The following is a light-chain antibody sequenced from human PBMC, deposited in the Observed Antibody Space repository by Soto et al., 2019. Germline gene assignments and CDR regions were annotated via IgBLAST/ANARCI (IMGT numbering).Light chain of an antibody. CDR2: DAS. V-gene: IGKV1-5*01. J-gene: IGKJ1*01. CDR1: QSISSW. Sequence: DIQMTQSPSTLSASVGDRVTITCRASQSISSWLAWYQQKPGKAPKLLIYDASSLESGVPSRFSVSGSGTEFSLTSSRLQPDDFASYCCQQYATFGQGTKVEIK. CDR3: QQYAT.